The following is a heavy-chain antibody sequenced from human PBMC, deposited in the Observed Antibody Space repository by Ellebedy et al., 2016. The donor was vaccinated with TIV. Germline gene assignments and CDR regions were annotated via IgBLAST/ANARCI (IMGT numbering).Heavy chain of an antibody. CDR1: GGSISSYY. D-gene: IGHD6-6*01. V-gene: IGHV4-59*08. CDR3: ARLSIASYGMDV. CDR2: IYYSGST. J-gene: IGHJ6*02. Sequence: MPSETLSLTCTVSGGSISSYYWSRIRQPPGKGLEWIGYIYYSGSTNYNPSLKSRVTISVDTSKNQFSLKLSSVTAADTAVYYCARLSIASYGMDVWGQGTTVTVSS.